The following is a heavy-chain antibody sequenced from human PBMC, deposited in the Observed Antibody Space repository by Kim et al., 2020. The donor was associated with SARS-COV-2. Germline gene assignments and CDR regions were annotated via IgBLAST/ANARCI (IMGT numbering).Heavy chain of an antibody. CDR2: IIPIFGTA. J-gene: IGHJ3*02. V-gene: IGHV1-69*13. CDR3: ARDTYYYGSGSDYDAFDI. Sequence: SVKVSCKASGGTFSSYAISWVRQAPGQGLEWMGGIIPIFGTANYAQKFQGRVTITADESTSTAYMELSSLRSEDTAVYYCARDTYYYGSGSDYDAFDIWGQGTMGTVSS. D-gene: IGHD3-10*01. CDR1: GGTFSSYA.